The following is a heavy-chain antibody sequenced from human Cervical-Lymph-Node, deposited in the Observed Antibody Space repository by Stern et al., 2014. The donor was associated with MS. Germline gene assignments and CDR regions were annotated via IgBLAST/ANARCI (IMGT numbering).Heavy chain of an antibody. D-gene: IGHD2/OR15-2a*01. Sequence: VQLVESGGGLVKPGGSLRLSCAASGFSFNDHYMSWARQAPGKGLEWVSYITSSGVIYYADSVKGRFIVSRDNAKNSLSLQMNSLRAEDTAVYYCARMFFWGFDTWGQGTLVTVSS. V-gene: IGHV3-11*01. J-gene: IGHJ5*02. CDR1: GFSFNDHY. CDR3: ARMFFWGFDT. CDR2: ITSSGVI.